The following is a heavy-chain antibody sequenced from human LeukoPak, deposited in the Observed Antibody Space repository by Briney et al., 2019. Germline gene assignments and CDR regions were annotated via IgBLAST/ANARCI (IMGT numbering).Heavy chain of an antibody. Sequence: ASVKDSCKASGYTFTGYSIHWVRQAPGQGLEWMGRINPNSDNTYYAEKIQGRVTMTTDTSISTAYMDLSRMTSDDTAVYYCARDSSNWSAFDSWGQGTLVAVSS. J-gene: IGHJ4*02. CDR1: GYTFTGYS. CDR2: INPNSDNT. D-gene: IGHD6-13*01. CDR3: ARDSSNWSAFDS. V-gene: IGHV1-2*06.